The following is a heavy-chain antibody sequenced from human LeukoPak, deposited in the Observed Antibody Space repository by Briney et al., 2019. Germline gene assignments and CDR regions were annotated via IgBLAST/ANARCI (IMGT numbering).Heavy chain of an antibody. D-gene: IGHD5-18*01. J-gene: IGHJ6*03. Sequence: GGSLRLSCAASGFTVSSNYMSWVRQAPGKGLEWVSVIYSGGSTSYADSVKGRFTISRDNSKNTLYLQMNSLRAEDTAVYYCAREGYSYGNYYYYYYMDVWGKGTTVTVSS. V-gene: IGHV3-53*01. CDR3: AREGYSYGNYYYYYYMDV. CDR1: GFTVSSNY. CDR2: IYSGGST.